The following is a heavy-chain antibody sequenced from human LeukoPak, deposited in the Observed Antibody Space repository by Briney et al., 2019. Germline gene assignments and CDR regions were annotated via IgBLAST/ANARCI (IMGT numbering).Heavy chain of an antibody. Sequence: GGTLSLLRASSVLTLRIYSMRWVPDAPGKGWEDVSAIIDSGSITYYADSVKGRFTISRDNSKNTLYLQMNSLRAEDTAVYYCAKVEGVAGPGDYWGQGTLVTVSS. CDR2: IIDSGSIT. J-gene: IGHJ4*02. V-gene: IGHV3-23*01. D-gene: IGHD6-19*01. CDR1: VLTLRIYS. CDR3: AKVEGVAGPGDY.